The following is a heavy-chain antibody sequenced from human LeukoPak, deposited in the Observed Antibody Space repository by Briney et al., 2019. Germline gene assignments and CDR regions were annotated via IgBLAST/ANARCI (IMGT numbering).Heavy chain of an antibody. CDR3: AGRAQTTGWSFDY. D-gene: IGHD6-19*01. CDR2: IHTSGST. CDR1: GGSISSYY. V-gene: IGHV4-4*07. Sequence: SETLSLTCIVSGGSISSYYWSWIRQPAGKGLEWIGQIHTSGSTNYNPSLKSRVAMSVDTSKNQFSLELSSVTAADTAVYYCAGRAQTTGWSFDYWGQGALVTVS. J-gene: IGHJ4*02.